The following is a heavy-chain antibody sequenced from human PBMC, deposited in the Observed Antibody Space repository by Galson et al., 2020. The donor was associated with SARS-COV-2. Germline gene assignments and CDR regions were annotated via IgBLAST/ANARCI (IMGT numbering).Heavy chain of an antibody. CDR2: IYYSGST. CDR1: GGSISSSSYY. D-gene: IGHD3-16*02. Sequence: SETLSLTCTVSGGSISSSSYYWGWIRQPPGKGLEWIGTIYYSGSTYYNPSLKSRVTLSVDTSKNQFSLKLSSVTAADTAVYYCARHYRAPWGALYYFDYWGQGTLVTVSS. CDR3: ARHYRAPWGALYYFDY. J-gene: IGHJ4*02. V-gene: IGHV4-39*01.